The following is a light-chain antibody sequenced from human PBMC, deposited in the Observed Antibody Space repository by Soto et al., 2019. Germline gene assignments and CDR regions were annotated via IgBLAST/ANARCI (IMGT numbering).Light chain of an antibody. V-gene: IGKV3-15*01. CDR3: QQRNTWPPIT. Sequence: EIVMTQSPDTLSVSPGEGATLSCRVSQSIRSNLAWYQQRPGQAPRLLMYGASTRADGIPARFTGSGSGTEFTLTISSLQSEDFALYYCQQRNTWPPITFGQGTRLEIK. CDR2: GAS. J-gene: IGKJ5*01. CDR1: QSIRSN.